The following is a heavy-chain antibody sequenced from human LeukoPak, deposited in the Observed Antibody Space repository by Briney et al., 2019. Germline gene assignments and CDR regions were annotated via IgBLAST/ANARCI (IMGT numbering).Heavy chain of an antibody. V-gene: IGHV1-2*06. Sequence: GAPVKVSCKASGYTFTGYYMHWVRQAPGQGLEWMGRINPNSGGTNYAQKFQGRVTMTRDTSISTAYMELSRLRSDDTAVYYCARARQHTYYYDSSGYYYFDYWGQGTLVTVSS. J-gene: IGHJ4*02. CDR1: GYTFTGYY. CDR2: INPNSGGT. D-gene: IGHD3-22*01. CDR3: ARARQHTYYYDSSGYYYFDY.